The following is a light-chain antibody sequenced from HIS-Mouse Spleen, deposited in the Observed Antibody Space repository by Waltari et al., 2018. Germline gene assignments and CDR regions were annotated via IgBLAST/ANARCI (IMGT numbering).Light chain of an antibody. Sequence: SYVLTQPPSVSVAPGKTARITCGGNNIGSKRVTGYQQKPGKAPVLVVYEDSDRPSGIPERFSGSNSGNTATLTISRVEAGDEADYYCQVWDSSSDHVVFGGGTKLTVL. CDR1: NIGSKR. V-gene: IGLV3-21*03. CDR3: QVWDSSSDHVV. CDR2: EDS. J-gene: IGLJ2*01.